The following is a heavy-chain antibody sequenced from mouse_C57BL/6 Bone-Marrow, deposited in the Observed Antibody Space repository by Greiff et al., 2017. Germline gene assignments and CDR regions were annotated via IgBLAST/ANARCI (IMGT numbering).Heavy chain of an antibody. J-gene: IGHJ2*01. Sequence: EVHLVESGGDLVKPGGSLKLSCAASGFTFSSYGMSWVRQTPDKRLEWVATISSGGSYTYYPDSVKGRFTISRDNAKNTLYLQMSSLKSEDTAMYYCARHVTSPLYYFDYWGQGTTLTVSS. D-gene: IGHD2-12*01. CDR2: ISSGGSYT. CDR1: GFTFSSYG. V-gene: IGHV5-6*01. CDR3: ARHVTSPLYYFDY.